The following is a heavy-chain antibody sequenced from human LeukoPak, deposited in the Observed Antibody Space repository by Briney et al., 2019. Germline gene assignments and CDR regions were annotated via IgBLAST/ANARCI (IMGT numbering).Heavy chain of an antibody. V-gene: IGHV1-69*06. D-gene: IGHD6-19*01. J-gene: IGHJ4*02. CDR2: IIPIFGTA. CDR1: GGTFSSYA. CDR3: ARGVAAVDDNYYSDY. Sequence: SVKVSCKASGGTFSSYAISWVRQAPGQGLEWMGGIIPIFGTANYAQKFQGRVTITADKSTSTAYMELSSLRSEDTAVYYCARGVAAVDDNYYSDYWGQGTLVTVSS.